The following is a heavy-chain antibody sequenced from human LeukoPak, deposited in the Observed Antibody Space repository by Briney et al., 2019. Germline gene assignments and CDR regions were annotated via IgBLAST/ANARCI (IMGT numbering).Heavy chain of an antibody. CDR2: VSYSGST. V-gene: IGHV4-59*01. CDR1: GGSINSYY. Sequence: SETLSLTCTVSGGSINSYYWGWIRQPPGKGPEWIGYVSYSGSTNYNPSLKSRVTISVDTSKNLFFLKLTSVTAADTALYYCARGNANWGQGTLVTVSS. CDR3: ARGNAN. J-gene: IGHJ4*02.